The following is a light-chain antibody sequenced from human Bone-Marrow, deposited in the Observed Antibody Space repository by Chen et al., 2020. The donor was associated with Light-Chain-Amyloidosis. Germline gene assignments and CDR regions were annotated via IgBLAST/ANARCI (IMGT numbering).Light chain of an antibody. CDR3: SSYTITNTLV. Sequence: QSALTQPAAVSGSPGQSITISCTGTRSDVGGDNHVSWYQQHPDKAPKLKIYEVANRPSWVPDRFSVSKSDNTASLTISGLQTEDEADYFCSSYTITNTLVFGSGTRVTVL. CDR1: RSDVGGDNH. J-gene: IGLJ1*01. CDR2: EVA. V-gene: IGLV2-14*01.